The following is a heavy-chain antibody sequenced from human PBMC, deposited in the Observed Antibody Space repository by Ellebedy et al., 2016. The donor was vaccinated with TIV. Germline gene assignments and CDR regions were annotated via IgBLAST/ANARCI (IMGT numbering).Heavy chain of an antibody. CDR3: GRGVDRGIDY. Sequence: AASVKVSCKASGYTFTSYGIRWVRQAPGQGPEWMGWMSPKNSNTDYAQKFQGRVTMTRDTSISTAYMGLNSLRPDDTAVYYCGRGVDRGIDYWGQGTLVTVSS. V-gene: IGHV1-8*02. D-gene: IGHD1-14*01. CDR1: GYTFTSYG. J-gene: IGHJ4*02. CDR2: MSPKNSNT.